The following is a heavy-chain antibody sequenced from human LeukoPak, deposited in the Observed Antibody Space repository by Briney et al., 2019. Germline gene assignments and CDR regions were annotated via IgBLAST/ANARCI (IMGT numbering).Heavy chain of an antibody. CDR1: GGSLGSYY. Sequence: SETLSLTCTVSGGSLGSYYWIWLRQPRGRGLEGIGDIYYSGSTNYNPSLKSRVTISVDTSKNQFSLKLSSVTAADTAVYYCARKEGGDWGPCYFDLWGRGTLVTVSS. J-gene: IGHJ2*01. D-gene: IGHD2-21*02. CDR3: ARKEGGDWGPCYFDL. V-gene: IGHV4-59*01. CDR2: IYYSGST.